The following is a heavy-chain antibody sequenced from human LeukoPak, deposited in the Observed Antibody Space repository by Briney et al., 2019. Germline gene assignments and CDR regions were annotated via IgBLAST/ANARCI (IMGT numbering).Heavy chain of an antibody. J-gene: IGHJ5*02. Sequence: SETLSLTCAVYGGSFSGYYWSWIRQPPGKGLEWIGEINHSGSTNYNPSLKSRVTISVDTSKNQFSLKLSSVTAADTAVYYCARDSRLLWFGERDPWGQGTLVTVSS. V-gene: IGHV4-34*01. CDR1: GGSFSGYY. CDR3: ARDSRLLWFGERDP. D-gene: IGHD3-10*01. CDR2: INHSGST.